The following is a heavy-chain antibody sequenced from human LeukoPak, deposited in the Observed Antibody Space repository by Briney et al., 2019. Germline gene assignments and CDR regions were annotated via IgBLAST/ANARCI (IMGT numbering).Heavy chain of an antibody. D-gene: IGHD6-13*01. CDR1: GFTFSSYS. CDR3: ARDTIAAAGGFFYYFMDV. V-gene: IGHV3-48*01. J-gene: IGHJ6*03. Sequence: GGSLRLSCAASGFTFSSYSMNWVRQAPGKGLEWVSYISSSSSTIYYADSVKGRFTISRDNAKNSLYLQMNSLRAEDTAVYYCARDTIAAAGGFFYYFMDVWGKGTTVTVSS. CDR2: ISSSSSTI.